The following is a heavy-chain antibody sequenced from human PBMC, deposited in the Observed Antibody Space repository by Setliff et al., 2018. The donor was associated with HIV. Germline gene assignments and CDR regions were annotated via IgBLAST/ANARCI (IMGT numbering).Heavy chain of an antibody. J-gene: IGHJ3*02. CDR3: ARIPGSSWYNGFDI. Sequence: GASVKVSCKASGGTFSRHAISWVRQAPGQGLEWMGGIIPIFGTANYAQRFQGRVTITADESTSTAYMELSSLRSEDTAVYYCARIPGSSWYNGFDIWGQGTMVTVS. CDR2: IIPIFGTA. D-gene: IGHD6-13*01. V-gene: IGHV1-69*13. CDR1: GGTFSRHA.